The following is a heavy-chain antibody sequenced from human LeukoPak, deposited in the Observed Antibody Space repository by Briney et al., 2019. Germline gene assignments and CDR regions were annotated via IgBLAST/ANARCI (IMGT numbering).Heavy chain of an antibody. CDR1: GYIFTNYW. V-gene: IGHV5-51*01. CDR2: IYPGDSET. J-gene: IGHJ4*02. Sequence: GESLKISCKASGYIFTNYWIGWVRQMPGKGLEWIGIIYPGDSETRHNPSFQGQVTISADKSISTAYLQWSSLKASDTAMYYCARSLAGSNFDYWGQGTLVTVSS. CDR3: ARSLAGSNFDY. D-gene: IGHD3-10*01.